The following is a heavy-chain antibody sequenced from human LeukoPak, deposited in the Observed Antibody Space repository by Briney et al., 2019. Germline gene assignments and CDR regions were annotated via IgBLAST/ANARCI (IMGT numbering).Heavy chain of an antibody. CDR3: ARHLRGGSIWFDY. CDR1: GGSISSGSYY. CDR2: ISYSGTT. D-gene: IGHD6-13*01. Sequence: SETLSLTCTVSGGSISSGSYYWGWVRQPPGKGLEWIGSISYSGTTYYNLSLKSRVTLSVDTSKNQSSLKLSSVTAADTALYYCARHLRGGSIWFDYWGQGTLVTVSS. J-gene: IGHJ4*02. V-gene: IGHV4-39*01.